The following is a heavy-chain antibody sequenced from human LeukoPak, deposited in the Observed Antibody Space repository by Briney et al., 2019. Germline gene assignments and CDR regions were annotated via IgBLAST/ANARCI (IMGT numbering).Heavy chain of an antibody. CDR2: IKQDGSEK. J-gene: IGHJ4*02. D-gene: IGHD3-9*01. V-gene: IGHV3-7*01. CDR1: GFTFSSYW. Sequence: PGGSLRLSCAASGFTFSSYWMSWVRQAPGKGLEWVANIKQDGSEKYYVDSVKGRFTISRDNAKNSLYLQMNSLRAEDTAVYYCAKDTAGERYFDWSIPDYWGQGTLVTVSS. CDR3: AKDTAGERYFDWSIPDY.